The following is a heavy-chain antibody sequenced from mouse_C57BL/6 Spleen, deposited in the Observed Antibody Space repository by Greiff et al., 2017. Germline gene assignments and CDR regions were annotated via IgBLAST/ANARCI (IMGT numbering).Heavy chain of an antibody. CDR2: INPNNGGT. D-gene: IGHD2-5*01. Sequence: VQLQQSGPELVKPGASVKISCKASGYTFTDYYMNWVKQSHGKSLEWIGDINPNNGGTSYNQKFKGKATLTVDKSSSTAYMELRSLTSEDSAFYYCSRIGYSNYGMDYWGQGTSVTVSS. V-gene: IGHV1-26*01. J-gene: IGHJ4*01. CDR1: GYTFTDYY. CDR3: SRIGYSNYGMDY.